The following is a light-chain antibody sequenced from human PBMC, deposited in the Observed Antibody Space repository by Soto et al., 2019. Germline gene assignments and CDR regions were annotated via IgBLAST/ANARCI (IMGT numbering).Light chain of an antibody. CDR1: QSISSY. V-gene: IGKV1-39*01. CDR2: AAS. CDR3: QQSYSTPYT. J-gene: IGKJ2*01. Sequence: DIPMTQSPSSLSASVGDRVTITCRASQSISSYLNWYQQKSGKVPKLLIYAASSLQSGVPSRFSGSGSGTDFTLTVSSLQPEDFATYYCQQSYSTPYTFGQGTKLEIK.